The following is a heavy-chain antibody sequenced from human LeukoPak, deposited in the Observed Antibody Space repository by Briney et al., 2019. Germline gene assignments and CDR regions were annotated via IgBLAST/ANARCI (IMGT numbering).Heavy chain of an antibody. CDR2: INPNSGGT. CDR1: GYTFTGYY. J-gene: IGHJ4*02. V-gene: IGHV1-2*02. CDR3: ARDPFLGLALFDH. D-gene: IGHD3-3*02. Sequence: EASVKVSCKASGYTFTGYYMHWVRQAPGQGLEWIGWINPNSGGTNYAQKFQGRVTMTRDTSISTAYMELSRLRSDDTAVYYCARDPFLGLALFDHWGQGTLVTVSS.